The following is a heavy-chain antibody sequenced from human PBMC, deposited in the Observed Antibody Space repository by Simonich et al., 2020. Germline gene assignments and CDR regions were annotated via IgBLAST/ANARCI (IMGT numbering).Heavy chain of an antibody. CDR3: ARGRIAAAGTYYYYYMDV. Sequence: QVQLVQSGAEVKKPGASVKVSCKASGYTFTGYYMHWVRQAPGQGLGWMGWINPNRCGKNYAQKFQGRVTKTRDTSISTAYMELSRLRSDDTAVYYCARGRIAAAGTYYYYYMDVWGKGTTVTVSS. CDR2: INPNRCGK. D-gene: IGHD6-13*01. J-gene: IGHJ6*03. V-gene: IGHV1-2*02. CDR1: GYTFTGYY.